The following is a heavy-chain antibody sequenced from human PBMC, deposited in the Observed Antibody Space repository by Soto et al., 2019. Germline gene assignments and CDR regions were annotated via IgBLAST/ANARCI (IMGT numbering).Heavy chain of an antibody. CDR2: IYYSGST. Sequence: QVQLQESGPGLVKPSQTLSLTCTVSGGSISSGDYYWSWIRQPPGKGLEWIGYIYYSGSTYYNPSLKSRVTISVDTSKNQFSLKLSSVTAADTAVYYCARSVTGDDRGGAYYGMDVWGQGTTVTVSS. D-gene: IGHD3-10*02. J-gene: IGHJ6*02. V-gene: IGHV4-30-4*01. CDR3: ARSVTGDDRGGAYYGMDV. CDR1: GGSISSGDYY.